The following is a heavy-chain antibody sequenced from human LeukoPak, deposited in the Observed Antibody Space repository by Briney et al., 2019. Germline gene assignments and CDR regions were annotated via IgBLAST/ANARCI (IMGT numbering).Heavy chain of an antibody. Sequence: ASVKVSCKASGGTFSSYAISWVRQAPGQGLEWMGGIIPIFGKANYAQKFQGRVTITTDESTSTAYMELSSLRSEDTAVYYCARGYSSSSGYYMDVWGKGTTVTVSS. V-gene: IGHV1-69*05. D-gene: IGHD6-6*01. J-gene: IGHJ6*03. CDR3: ARGYSSSSGYYMDV. CDR2: IIPIFGKA. CDR1: GGTFSSYA.